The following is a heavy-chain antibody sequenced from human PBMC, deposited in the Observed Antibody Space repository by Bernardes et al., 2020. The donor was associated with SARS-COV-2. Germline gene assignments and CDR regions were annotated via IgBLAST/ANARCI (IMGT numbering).Heavy chain of an antibody. J-gene: IGHJ4*02. CDR1: GFTFNTYA. D-gene: IGHD3-10*01. V-gene: IGHV3-23*01. CDR3: AKNSGSLLWLHQARPLDF. Sequence: VWSLRLSCSASGFTFNTYAMTWVRQAPGKGLECVSAISSAGHTYYVDSVKGRFTISRDNSKNTLYMQMNSLRAEDTAVYYCAKNSGSLLWLHQARPLDFWGQGALVTVSS. CDR2: ISSAGHT.